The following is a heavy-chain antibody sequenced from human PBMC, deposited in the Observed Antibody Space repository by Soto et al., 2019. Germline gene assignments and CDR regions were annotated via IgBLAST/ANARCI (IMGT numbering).Heavy chain of an antibody. D-gene: IGHD3-9*01. CDR1: GGTFSSHG. J-gene: IGHJ6*02. Sequence: QVQLVQSGTVVQRRGSSVKVSCQASGGTFSSHGMAWVRQAPGQGLEWMGGIIPTFGTPTYAPKFQGRVTITADKATNTTTTEMRSRRLEDTGVYYYACERGAPYFGVWGQGTPITVSS. V-gene: IGHV1-69*06. CDR2: IIPTFGTP. CDR3: ACERGAPYFGV.